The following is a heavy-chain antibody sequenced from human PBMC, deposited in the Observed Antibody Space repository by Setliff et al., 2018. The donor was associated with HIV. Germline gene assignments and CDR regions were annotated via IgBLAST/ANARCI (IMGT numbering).Heavy chain of an antibody. Sequence: SETLSLTCTVSGGSVSNYYWTWIRQSAGKGLEWIGHINTSGSTKYNPSLKSRLTMSVDSSGNQFSLTLTSVTAADTAVYYCARHRDGGTYPLDYWGQGTLVTVSS. CDR3: ARHRDGGTYPLDY. V-gene: IGHV4-4*07. CDR1: GGSVSNYY. J-gene: IGHJ4*02. D-gene: IGHD1-26*01. CDR2: INTSGST.